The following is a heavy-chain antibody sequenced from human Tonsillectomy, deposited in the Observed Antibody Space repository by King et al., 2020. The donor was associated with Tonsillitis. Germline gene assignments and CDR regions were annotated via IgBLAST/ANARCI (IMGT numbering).Heavy chain of an antibody. D-gene: IGHD3-22*01. CDR3: TTATYYDSSGYYYIDY. CDR1: GFTFSNAW. Sequence: EVQLVESGGGLVKPGGSLRLSCAASGFTFSNAWMNWVRQAPGKGLEWVGRIKSKTDGGTTDYAAPVKGRFTISRDDSQNTLYLQMNSLKTEDTAVYYCTTATYYDSSGYYYIDYWGQGTLVTVSS. CDR2: IKSKTDGGTT. V-gene: IGHV3-15*07. J-gene: IGHJ4*02.